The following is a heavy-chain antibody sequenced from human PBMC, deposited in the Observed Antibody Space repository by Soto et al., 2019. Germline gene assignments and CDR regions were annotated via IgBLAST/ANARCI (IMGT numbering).Heavy chain of an antibody. J-gene: IGHJ6*02. Sequence: GGSLRLSCAASGFTFSSYWMHWVRQAPGKGLEWVSRINSDGSSTSYADSVKGRFTISRDNAKNTLYLQMNSLRAEDTAVYYCARDRRRYCSSTSCYRRENYYSYYGMEVLGQRTTVHVSS. CDR1: GFTFSSYW. D-gene: IGHD2-2*02. CDR3: ARDRRRYCSSTSCYRRENYYSYYGMEV. V-gene: IGHV3-74*01. CDR2: INSDGSST.